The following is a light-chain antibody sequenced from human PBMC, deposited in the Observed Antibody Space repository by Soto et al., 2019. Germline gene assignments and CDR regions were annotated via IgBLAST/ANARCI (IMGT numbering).Light chain of an antibody. CDR2: DVA. CDR1: SSDVGGSNF. CDR3: FSFTSSTTYV. Sequence: QSVLTQPASVSASPGQSITISCTGTSSDVGGSNFVSWYQQHPGKPPKLIIYDVATRPSGVSNRFSGSKSGSTASLIISRLQTEDDADYYCFSFTSSTTYVFGRGTKVTVL. V-gene: IGLV2-14*03. J-gene: IGLJ1*01.